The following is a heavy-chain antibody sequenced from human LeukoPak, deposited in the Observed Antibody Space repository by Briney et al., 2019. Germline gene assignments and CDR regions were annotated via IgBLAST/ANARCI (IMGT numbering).Heavy chain of an antibody. CDR3: ARDDFGSY. D-gene: IGHD3-10*01. CDR2: IYTSGST. V-gene: IGHV4-61*02. J-gene: IGHJ4*02. Sequence: PSETLSLTCTVSGGSISRGSYYCSWIRQPAGKGLEWIGRIYTSGSTNYNPSLKSRVTISVDTSKNQFSLKLSSVTAADTAVYYCARDDFGSYWGQGILVTVSS. CDR1: GGSISRGSYY.